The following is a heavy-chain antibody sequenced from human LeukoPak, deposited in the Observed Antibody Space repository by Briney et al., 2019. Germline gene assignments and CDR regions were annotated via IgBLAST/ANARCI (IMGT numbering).Heavy chain of an antibody. Sequence: PGGSLRLSCAASGFTFSSYGIHWVRQAPGKGLEWVSSISSSSSYIYYADSVKGRVTISRDNAKNSLYLQMNSLRAEDTAVYYCAREGIAAAKTYLNGYYYYYYMDVWGKGTTVTVSS. CDR1: GFTFSSYG. J-gene: IGHJ6*03. CDR2: ISSSSSYI. CDR3: AREGIAAAKTYLNGYYYYYYMDV. V-gene: IGHV3-21*01. D-gene: IGHD6-13*01.